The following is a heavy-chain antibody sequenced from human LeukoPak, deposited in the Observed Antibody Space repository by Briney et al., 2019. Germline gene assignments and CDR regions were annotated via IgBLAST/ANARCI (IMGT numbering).Heavy chain of an antibody. CDR1: GFTFSSYW. Sequence: GGSLRLSCAASGFTFSSYWMHWVRQAPGKGLVWVSRINSDGSSTNYADSVKGRFTISRDNAKNTLYLQMNSLRAEDTAMYYCAKDPSLITMVRGVLKLSYYFDSWGQGTLVTVSS. D-gene: IGHD3-10*01. CDR3: AKDPSLITMVRGVLKLSYYFDS. CDR2: INSDGSST. J-gene: IGHJ4*02. V-gene: IGHV3-74*01.